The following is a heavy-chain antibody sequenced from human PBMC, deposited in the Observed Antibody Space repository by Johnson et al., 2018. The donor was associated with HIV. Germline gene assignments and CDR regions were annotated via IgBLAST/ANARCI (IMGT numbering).Heavy chain of an antibody. V-gene: IGHV3-13*01. CDR1: GFTFTTYD. D-gene: IGHD7-27*01. CDR2: IGTGGDT. J-gene: IGHJ3*02. CDR3: SRDGPSTGLGPDAFDI. Sequence: VQLVESGGGVVQPGRSLRLSCAASGFTFTTYDMHWVRQGTGKGLEWVSGIGTGGDTNYPDSVKGRFTLSSDNSKNSLYLQMNSLRAEDTAVYYCSRDGPSTGLGPDAFDILGQGTMVTVSS.